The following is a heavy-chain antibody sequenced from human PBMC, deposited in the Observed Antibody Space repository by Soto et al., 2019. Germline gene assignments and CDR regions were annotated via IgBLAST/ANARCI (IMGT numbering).Heavy chain of an antibody. CDR3: ARIMVRGVITYSRHYPGMDV. D-gene: IGHD3-10*01. CDR1: GYSFSNYW. CDR2: IFPRDSDT. V-gene: IGHV5-51*01. J-gene: IGHJ6*02. Sequence: GPSQKISCKGSGYSFSNYWIGWVRQMPGKGLEWMGVIFPRDSDTRYSPFFQGQATISADKSISTAYLQWSSLKASDTAMYYCARIMVRGVITYSRHYPGMDVWGQGTMVTGSS.